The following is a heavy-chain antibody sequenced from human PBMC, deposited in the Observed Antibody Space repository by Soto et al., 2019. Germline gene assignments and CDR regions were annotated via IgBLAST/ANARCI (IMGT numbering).Heavy chain of an antibody. CDR3: ARDDRLVGTTYRSYCFDH. J-gene: IGHJ4*02. D-gene: IGHD1-26*01. CDR1: GFSFVNYA. CDR2: LSGSGTST. V-gene: IGHV3-23*01. Sequence: EVQLLESGGGLVQPGGSLRLSCAASGFSFVNYAMNWVRQAPGKGLEWVSGLSGSGTSTYYADSVKGRFTISRDNSGNTVYLQMSSLRAEDTAVYYCARDDRLVGTTYRSYCFDHWGQGTLVTVSS.